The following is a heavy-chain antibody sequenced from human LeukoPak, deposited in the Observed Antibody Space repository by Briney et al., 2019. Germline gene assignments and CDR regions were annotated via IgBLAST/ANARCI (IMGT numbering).Heavy chain of an antibody. CDR2: IYTTGSP. CDR1: GGSVSSSNYY. D-gene: IGHD3-10*01. Sequence: PSETLSLTCTVSGGSVSSSNYYWTWIRQPAGKGLEWIGRIYTTGSPSYSPSLKSRVTISVDTSTNQFSLKLTSVSAADTAVYYCARDRGITTARGVPSWFDPWGQGTLVIVSS. CDR3: ARDRGITTARGVPSWFDP. J-gene: IGHJ5*02. V-gene: IGHV4-61*02.